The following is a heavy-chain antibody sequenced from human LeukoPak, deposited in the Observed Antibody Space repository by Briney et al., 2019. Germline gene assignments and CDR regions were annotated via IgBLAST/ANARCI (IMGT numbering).Heavy chain of an antibody. D-gene: IGHD3-10*01. V-gene: IGHV3-48*04. CDR1: GFTFSSYS. Sequence: GGSLRLSCAASGFTFSSYSMNWVRQAPGKGLEWVSYISSSGSTIYYADSVKGRFTISRDNAKNSLYLQMNSLRAEDTALYHCARAGLGAFDIWGQGTMVTVSS. J-gene: IGHJ3*02. CDR2: ISSSGSTI. CDR3: ARAGLGAFDI.